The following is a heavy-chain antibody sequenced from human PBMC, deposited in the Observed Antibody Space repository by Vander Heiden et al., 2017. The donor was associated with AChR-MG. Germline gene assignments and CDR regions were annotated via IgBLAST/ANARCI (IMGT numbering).Heavy chain of an antibody. Sequence: QVQLVESGGGVVQPGGSLRLPCAASGFTFSSYGLHWVRQAPGKGLEWVAFIRYDGSNKYYADSVKGRFTISRDNSKNTLYLQMNSLRAEDTAVYYCAKDVSIFGVVISWGGGMDVWGQGTTVTVSS. V-gene: IGHV3-30*02. J-gene: IGHJ6*02. CDR2: IRYDGSNK. D-gene: IGHD3-3*02. CDR3: AKDVSIFGVVISWGGGMDV. CDR1: GFTFSSYG.